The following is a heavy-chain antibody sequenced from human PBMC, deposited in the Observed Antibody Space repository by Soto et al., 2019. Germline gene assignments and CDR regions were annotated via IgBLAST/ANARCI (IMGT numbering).Heavy chain of an antibody. J-gene: IGHJ4*02. CDR1: GFPFSTYW. V-gene: IGHV3-7*03. Sequence: LRLSCGASGFPFSTYWMNWVRLAPGKGLEWVANINQFGTEKYYVDSVKGRFTISRNNAKNSLYLQMNSLRAEDTAVYYCARVPYYFDRSTYYAYYLDFWGQGTLVTV. CDR3: ARVPYYFDRSTYYAYYLDF. D-gene: IGHD3-22*01. CDR2: INQFGTEK.